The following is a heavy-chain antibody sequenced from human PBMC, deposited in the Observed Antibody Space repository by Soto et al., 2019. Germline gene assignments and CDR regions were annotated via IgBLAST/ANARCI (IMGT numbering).Heavy chain of an antibody. CDR3: ARGDLYYDILTGYYNGPWDY. V-gene: IGHV4-31*03. D-gene: IGHD3-9*01. Sequence: SETLSLTCTVSGGSISSGGYYWSWIRQHPGKGLEWIGYIYYSGSTYYNPSLKSRVTTSVDTSKNQFSLKLSSVTAADTAVYYCARGDLYYDILTGYYNGPWDYWGQGTLVTVSS. J-gene: IGHJ4*02. CDR1: GGSISSGGYY. CDR2: IYYSGST.